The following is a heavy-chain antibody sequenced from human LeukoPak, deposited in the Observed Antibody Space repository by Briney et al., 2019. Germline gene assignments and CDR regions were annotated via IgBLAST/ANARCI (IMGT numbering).Heavy chain of an antibody. J-gene: IGHJ6*04. CDR1: GYTFTSYG. D-gene: IGHD1-26*01. CDR2: ISAYNGNT. CDR3: AILVGATTPPYYYYGMEV. V-gene: IGHV1-18*01. Sequence: GASVKVSRKASGYTFTSYGISWVRQAPGQGLEWMGWISAYNGNTNYAQKLQGRVTMTTDTSTSTAYMELRSLRSDDTAVYYCAILVGATTPPYYYYGMEVGAKGTTVTVPS.